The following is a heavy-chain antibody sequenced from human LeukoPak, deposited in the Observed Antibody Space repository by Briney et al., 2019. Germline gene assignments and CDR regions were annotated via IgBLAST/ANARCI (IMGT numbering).Heavy chain of an antibody. J-gene: IGHJ3*02. CDR2: IYYSGST. Sequence: SETLSLTCAVYGGSFSGYYWSWIRQHPGKGLEWIGYIYYSGSTYYNPSLKSRVTISVDTSKNQFSLKLISVTAADTAVYYCARDAVAFDIWGQGTMVTVSS. V-gene: IGHV4-31*11. CDR1: GGSFSGYY. CDR3: ARDAVAFDI.